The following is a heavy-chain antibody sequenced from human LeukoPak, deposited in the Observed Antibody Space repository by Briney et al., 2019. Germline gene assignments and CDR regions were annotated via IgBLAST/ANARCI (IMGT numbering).Heavy chain of an antibody. CDR1: GYSFNTYG. Sequence: ASVKVSCKTSGYSFNTYGVTWVRQAPGQGLEWMGWITAYNGNTNYAQKLQGRVTMTTDTSTNTAYMELRSLRSDDTAMYYCARNRSPYYGDCTYSDASDIWGQGTMVTVSS. CDR3: ARNRSPYYGDCTYSDASDI. CDR2: ITAYNGNT. D-gene: IGHD4-17*01. V-gene: IGHV1-18*01. J-gene: IGHJ3*02.